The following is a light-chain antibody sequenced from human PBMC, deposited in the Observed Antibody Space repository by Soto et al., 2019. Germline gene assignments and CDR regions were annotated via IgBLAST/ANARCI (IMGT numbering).Light chain of an antibody. CDR2: GAS. CDR1: QSISSG. J-gene: IGKJ1*01. CDR3: QQRSNWPT. V-gene: IGKV3D-20*02. Sequence: TQSPSTLSASVGGRVSITCRASQSISSGLAWYHQKPGQAPSPLIYGASSRATGIPDRFSGSGSGTDFTLTISRLEPEDFAVYYCQQRSNWPTFGQGTNVDI.